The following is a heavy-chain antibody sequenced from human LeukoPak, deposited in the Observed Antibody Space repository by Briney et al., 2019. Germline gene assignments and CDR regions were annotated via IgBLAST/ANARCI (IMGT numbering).Heavy chain of an antibody. V-gene: IGHV3-7*01. CDR3: ARDEGGSYSFDY. CDR1: GFTFSSYW. J-gene: IGHJ4*02. D-gene: IGHD1-26*01. CDR2: IKQDGSAK. Sequence: GGSLRLSCAPSGFTFSSYWMTWVRQAPGKGLEWVANIKQDGSAKYYVDSVKGRFTIATDNAKNSLFLQMNSLRAEDSAVYYCARDEGGSYSFDYWGQGTLVTVSS.